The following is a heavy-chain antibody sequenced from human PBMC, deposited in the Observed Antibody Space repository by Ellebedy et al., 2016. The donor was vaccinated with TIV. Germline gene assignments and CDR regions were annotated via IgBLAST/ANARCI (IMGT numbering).Heavy chain of an antibody. D-gene: IGHD2-8*01. Sequence: GESLKISCAVSGFTFSTYAMNWVRQAPGKGLEWVSYITASSDTIFYGDSVRGRFSTSRDNARNSAYLHINSLRVEDTAVYYCERDAMKWNFDYWGQGTLVTVSS. CDR3: ERDAMKWNFDY. V-gene: IGHV3-48*01. CDR1: GFTFSTYA. J-gene: IGHJ4*02. CDR2: ITASSDTI.